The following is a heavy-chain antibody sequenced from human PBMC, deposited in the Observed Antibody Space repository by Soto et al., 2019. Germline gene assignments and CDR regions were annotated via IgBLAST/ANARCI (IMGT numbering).Heavy chain of an antibody. CDR2: IYYSGST. CDR3: ARLSGWHDDNWFDP. V-gene: IGHV4-39*01. J-gene: IGHJ5*02. Sequence: SETLSLTCTVSGGSISGSSYYWGWIRQPPGKGLEWIGSIYYSGSTYYNPSLKSRVTISVDTSKNQFSLKLSSVTAADTAVYYCARLSGWHDDNWFDPWGQGTLVTVSS. D-gene: IGHD6-19*01. CDR1: GGSISGSSYY.